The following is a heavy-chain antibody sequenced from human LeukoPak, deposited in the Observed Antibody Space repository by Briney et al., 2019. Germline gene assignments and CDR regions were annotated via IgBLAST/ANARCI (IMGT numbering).Heavy chain of an antibody. CDR1: GYTFTGYY. J-gene: IGHJ5*02. CDR3: ARANMVRGVGLFFDRNWFDP. CDR2: INPNSGST. D-gene: IGHD3-10*01. Sequence: ASVKVSCKASGYTFTGYYMHWVRQAPGQGLEWMGWINPNSGSTNYAQKFQGRVTMTRDTSISTAYMELSGLRSDDTAVYYCARANMVRGVGLFFDRNWFDPWGQGTLVTVSS. V-gene: IGHV1-2*02.